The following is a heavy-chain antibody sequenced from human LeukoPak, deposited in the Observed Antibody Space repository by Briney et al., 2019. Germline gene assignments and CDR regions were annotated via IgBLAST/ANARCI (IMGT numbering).Heavy chain of an antibody. D-gene: IGHD2-15*01. J-gene: IGHJ4*02. V-gene: IGHV3-53*01. CDR1: GFTVSSSY. Sequence: PGGSLRLSCAASGFTVSSSYMYWVRQAPGKGLEWVSFFYRGETTYYAESVRGRFTISRDISKNTLYLLMNSLIPEDTAVYYCAREVVSIPSYFESWSQGTRVTVSS. CDR2: FYRGETT. CDR3: AREVVSIPSYFES.